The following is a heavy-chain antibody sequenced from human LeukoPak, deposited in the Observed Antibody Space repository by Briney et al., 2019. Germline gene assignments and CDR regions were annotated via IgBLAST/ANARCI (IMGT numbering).Heavy chain of an antibody. Sequence: ASVKVSCKASGYTFNSYYMHWVRQAPGQGLEWMGIINPSGDFTSYAQKFQGRVTMTKDTSTSTVYMELSSLRSGDTAVFYCARDAMTSVTTSPYYFDYGGQGTLVTVSS. D-gene: IGHD4-17*01. CDR1: GYTFNSYY. J-gene: IGHJ4*02. V-gene: IGHV1-46*02. CDR2: INPSGDFT. CDR3: ARDAMTSVTTSPYYFDY.